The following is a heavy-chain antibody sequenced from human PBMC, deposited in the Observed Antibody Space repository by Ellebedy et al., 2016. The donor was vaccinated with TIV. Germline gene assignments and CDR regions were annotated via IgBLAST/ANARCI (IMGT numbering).Heavy chain of an antibody. CDR2: VSYTGAAT. V-gene: IGHV3-23*01. CDR1: GFTFSNYA. D-gene: IGHD5-18*01. Sequence: PGGSLRLSCAASGFTFSNYAMNWVRQAPGRGLEWVSTVSYTGAATYFADSVKGRFTISRDNSKNTLYLHMDSLRAADTAIYYCAKVMTGYSYAPDDFWGQGTLVTVSS. J-gene: IGHJ4*02. CDR3: AKVMTGYSYAPDDF.